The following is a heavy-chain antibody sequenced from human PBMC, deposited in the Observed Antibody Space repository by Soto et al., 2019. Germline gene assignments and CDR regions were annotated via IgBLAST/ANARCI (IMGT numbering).Heavy chain of an antibody. V-gene: IGHV1-2*02. CDR2: INPNSGGT. CDR1: GYTFTGYY. J-gene: IGHJ6*02. Sequence: QVQLVQSGAEVKKPGASVKVSCKASGYTFTGYYMHWVRQAPGQGLEWMGWINPNSGGTNYAQKFQGGVTMTRDTSISTAYMELSRLRSDDTAVYYCARDLLEYGSSSGRMPYYSYGMDVGGQGTTVTVSS. CDR3: ARDLLEYGSSSGRMPYYSYGMDV. D-gene: IGHD6-6*01.